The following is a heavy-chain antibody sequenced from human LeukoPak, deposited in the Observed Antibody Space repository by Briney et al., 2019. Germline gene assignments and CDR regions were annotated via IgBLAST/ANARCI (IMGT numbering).Heavy chain of an antibody. J-gene: IGHJ4*02. V-gene: IGHV3-48*02. CDR2: IRSSGSPI. CDR1: GFTFSSYS. CDR3: VRDPDALDF. Sequence: PGGSLRLSCAASGFTFSSYSMNWVRQAPGKGLEWVSYIRSSGSPIYYADSVRGRFTISRDNAKNSLYLQMNSLRDEDTAVYYCVRDPDALDFWGQGTPVTVSS.